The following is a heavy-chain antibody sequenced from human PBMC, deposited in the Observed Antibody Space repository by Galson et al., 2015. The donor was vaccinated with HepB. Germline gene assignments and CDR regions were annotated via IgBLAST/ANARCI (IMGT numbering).Heavy chain of an antibody. CDR2: FDPEDGET. Sequence: SVKVSCKVSGYTLTELPMHWVRQAPGKGLEWMGGFDPEDGETIYAQKFQGRVTMTEDTSTDTAYMELSSLRSEDTAVYYCATGFGGPFYYFDYWGQGTLVTVSS. D-gene: IGHD2-15*01. J-gene: IGHJ4*02. CDR3: ATGFGGPFYYFDY. CDR1: GYTLTELP. V-gene: IGHV1-24*01.